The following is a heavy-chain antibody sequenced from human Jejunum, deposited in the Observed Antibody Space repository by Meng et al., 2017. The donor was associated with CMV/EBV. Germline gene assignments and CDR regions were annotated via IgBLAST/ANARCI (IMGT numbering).Heavy chain of an antibody. CDR2: INPNNGGA. Sequence: QVQLVQCGAGVKKPGASVKVSCKASGYTFTSYDINWVRQGTGQGLEWMGRINPNNGGANYAQQFQGRVTMTTDTSISTAYMELSRLRSDDTAVYYCARDLSGYYSFVDYWGQGTLVTVSS. D-gene: IGHD3-22*01. J-gene: IGHJ4*02. CDR3: ARDLSGYYSFVDY. V-gene: IGHV1-2*06. CDR1: GYTFTSYD.